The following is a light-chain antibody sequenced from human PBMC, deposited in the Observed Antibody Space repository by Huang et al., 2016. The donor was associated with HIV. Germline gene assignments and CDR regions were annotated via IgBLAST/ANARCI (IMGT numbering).Light chain of an antibody. CDR1: QSVSSIS. CDR3: QQYGCSPRT. V-gene: IGKV3-20*01. J-gene: IGKJ1*01. CDR2: GAS. Sequence: EIVLTQPPGTLSLSLGESATLSCRASQSVSSISLSWYQQKPGQAPRLLIYGASNRATGIPDRFSGSGSGTDFTLTISSLEPEDFAVYYCQQYGCSPRTFGQGTKVEIK.